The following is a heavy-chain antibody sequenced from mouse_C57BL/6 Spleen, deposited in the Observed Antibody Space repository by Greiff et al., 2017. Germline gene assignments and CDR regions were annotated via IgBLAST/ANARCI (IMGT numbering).Heavy chain of an antibody. Sequence: QVQLQQPGAELVRPGTSVKLSCKASGYTFTSYWMHWVKQRPGQGLEWIGVIDPSDSYTNYNQKFKGKATLTVDTSSSTAYMQLSSLTSEDSAVYYCARWGYYGSSYDYWGQGTTLTVSS. CDR2: IDPSDSYT. D-gene: IGHD1-1*01. CDR3: ARWGYYGSSYDY. J-gene: IGHJ2*01. CDR1: GYTFTSYW. V-gene: IGHV1-59*01.